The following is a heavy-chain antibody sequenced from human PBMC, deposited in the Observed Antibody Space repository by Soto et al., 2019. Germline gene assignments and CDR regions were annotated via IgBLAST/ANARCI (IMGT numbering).Heavy chain of an antibody. V-gene: IGHV3-15*01. CDR2: IKSKTDGGTT. D-gene: IGHD3-3*01. CDR1: GFTFSNAW. Sequence: VQLVESGGGLVKPGGSLRLSCAASGFTFSNAWMSWVRQAPGKGLEWVGRIKSKTDGGTTDYAAPVKGRFTISRDDSKNRLYLQMNGMKTEDTAVYYCTTPHYYDFCSDLGPFDPWGQGTLVTVSS. J-gene: IGHJ5*02. CDR3: TTPHYYDFCSDLGPFDP.